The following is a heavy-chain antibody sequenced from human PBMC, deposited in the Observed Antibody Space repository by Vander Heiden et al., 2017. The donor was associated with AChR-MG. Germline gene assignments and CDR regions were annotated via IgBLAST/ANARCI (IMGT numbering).Heavy chain of an antibody. J-gene: IGHJ3*02. CDR3: ARDLYSSGWYSAFDI. CDR2: IYYSGST. V-gene: IGHV4-59*01. D-gene: IGHD6-19*01. Sequence: QVQLQESGPGLVKPSETLSLTCTVSGGSISSYYWSWIRQPPGKGLEWIGYIYYSGSTNYNPSLKSRVTISVDTSKNQFSLKLSSVTAADTAVYYCARDLYSSGWYSAFDIWGQGTMVTVSS. CDR1: GGSISSYY.